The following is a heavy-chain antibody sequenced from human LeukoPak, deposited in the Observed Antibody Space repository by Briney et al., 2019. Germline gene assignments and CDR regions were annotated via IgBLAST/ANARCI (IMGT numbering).Heavy chain of an antibody. Sequence: SETLSLTCTVSGGSISSYYGSWIRQPPGKGLEWIGYIYTSGSTNYNPSLKSRVTISVDTSKNQFSLKLSSVTAADTAVYYCARHAHSSSSGDAFDIWGQGTMVTVSS. CDR3: ARHAHSSSSGDAFDI. V-gene: IGHV4-4*09. J-gene: IGHJ3*02. CDR1: GGSISSYY. D-gene: IGHD6-6*01. CDR2: IYTSGST.